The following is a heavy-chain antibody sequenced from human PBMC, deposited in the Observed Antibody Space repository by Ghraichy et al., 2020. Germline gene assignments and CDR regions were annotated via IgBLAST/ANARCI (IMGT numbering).Heavy chain of an antibody. CDR3: ARRDDSGTS. D-gene: IGHD1-1*01. V-gene: IGHV5-51*01. J-gene: IGHJ4*02. CDR2: MYPGGSDT. CDR1: GYTFTSYW. Sequence: GGSLRLSCKTSGYTFTSYWIGWVRQMPGKGLEWMGIMYPGGSDTRYSPSFQGQVTISADKSINTAYLQWSSLKASDTAMYYCARRDDSGTSWGQGTLVTVSS.